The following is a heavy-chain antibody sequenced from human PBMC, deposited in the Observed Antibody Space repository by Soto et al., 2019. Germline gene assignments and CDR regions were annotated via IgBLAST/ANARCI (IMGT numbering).Heavy chain of an antibody. J-gene: IGHJ6*02. D-gene: IGHD4-4*01. V-gene: IGHV5-51*01. CDR3: ARRPVLLYSNYADYYGMDV. CDR2: IYPGDSDT. Sequence: GESLRSSCTCAGYSFTRYWIGWVRQMPGKGLKWMGIIYPGDSDTRYSPSFQGQVTISADKSISTAYLQWSSLKALDTAMYYCARRPVLLYSNYADYYGMDVWGQGTTVTVSS. CDR1: GYSFTRYW.